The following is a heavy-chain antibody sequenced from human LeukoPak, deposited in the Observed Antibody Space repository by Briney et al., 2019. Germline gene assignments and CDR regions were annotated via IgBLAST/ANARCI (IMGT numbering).Heavy chain of an antibody. CDR3: ARDYPPD. Sequence: PGDSLRLSCAASGFTFTKYWMTWVRQAPGKGLEWVGNIKQDGSDKNYMDSVKGRFTISRDNTKNSVYLQMSGLRAEDTAVYYCARDYPPDWGQGTLVTVSA. V-gene: IGHV3-7*01. CDR1: GFTFTKYW. J-gene: IGHJ4*02. CDR2: IKQDGSDK.